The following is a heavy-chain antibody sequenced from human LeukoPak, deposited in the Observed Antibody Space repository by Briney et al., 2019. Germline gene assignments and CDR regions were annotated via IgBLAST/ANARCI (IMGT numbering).Heavy chain of an antibody. CDR2: ISGSGGST. Sequence: GGSLRLSCATSGFTFSNAWMTWVRQAPGKGLEWVSAISGSGGSTYYADSVKGRFTISRDNSKNTLYLQMNSLRAEDTAVYYCAKDLYYGSGSYYDYWGQGTLVTVSS. CDR3: AKDLYYGSGSYYDY. V-gene: IGHV3-23*01. J-gene: IGHJ4*02. D-gene: IGHD3-10*01. CDR1: GFTFSNAW.